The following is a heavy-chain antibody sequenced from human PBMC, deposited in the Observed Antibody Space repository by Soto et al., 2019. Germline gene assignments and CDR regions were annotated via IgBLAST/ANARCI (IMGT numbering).Heavy chain of an antibody. Sequence: QVQLVESGGGVVQPGRSLRLSCAASGFTFSSYGMHWVRQAPGKGLEWVAVISYDGSNKYYADSVKGRFTISRDNSKNTLYLQMNSLRAEDTAVYYCATGGSSGYYEACFDYWGQGTLVTVSS. D-gene: IGHD3-22*01. CDR3: ATGGSSGYYEACFDY. J-gene: IGHJ4*02. CDR2: ISYDGSNK. V-gene: IGHV3-30*03. CDR1: GFTFSSYG.